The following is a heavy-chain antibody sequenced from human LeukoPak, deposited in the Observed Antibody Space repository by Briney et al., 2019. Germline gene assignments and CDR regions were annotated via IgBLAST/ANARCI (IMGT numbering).Heavy chain of an antibody. CDR1: GFTFSSYW. V-gene: IGHV3-74*01. D-gene: IGHD3/OR15-3a*01. J-gene: IGHJ3*02. CDR3: ARSRRSYTATDWDAFGI. CDR2: INSDGSST. Sequence: PGGSLRLSCAASGFTFSSYWMHWVRQAPGKGLVWVSRINSDGSSTSYADSVKGRFTISRDNAKNTLYLQMNSLRAEDTAVYYCARSRRSYTATDWDAFGIWGQGTMVTVSS.